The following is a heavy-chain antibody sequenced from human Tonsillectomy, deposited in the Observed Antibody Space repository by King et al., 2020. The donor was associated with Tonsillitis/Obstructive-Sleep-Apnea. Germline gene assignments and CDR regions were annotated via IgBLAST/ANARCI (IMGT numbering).Heavy chain of an antibody. V-gene: IGHV5-10-1*01. D-gene: IGHD3-9*01. J-gene: IGHJ6*03. CDR2: IDPFDSYT. CDR1: GYNFTIHW. CDR3: ARQDYDILTGDYFYYMDV. Sequence: QLVKSGAEVKKPGESLRISCKGSGYNFTIHWISWVRQMPGKGLEWMGRIDPFDSYTNYRPSFQGHVTISADKSSSTAYLQWSSLKASDTAIYYCARQDYDILTGDYFYYMDVWGKGTTVTVSS.